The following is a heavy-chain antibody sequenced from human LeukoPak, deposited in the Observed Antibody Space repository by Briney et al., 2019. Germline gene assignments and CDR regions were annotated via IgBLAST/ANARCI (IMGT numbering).Heavy chain of an antibody. J-gene: IGHJ1*01. CDR3: ATSIVGFTYDEHFQH. D-gene: IGHD1-26*01. V-gene: IGHV3-53*01. Sequence: GGSLRLSCAASGFTFSSYWMNWVRQAPGRGLEWVSVIHNGGSTYYADSVKGRFTISRDNSKNTLYLQLNSLRVDDTAVYYCATSIVGFTYDEHFQHWGQGTLVTVSS. CDR1: GFTFSSYW. CDR2: IHNGGST.